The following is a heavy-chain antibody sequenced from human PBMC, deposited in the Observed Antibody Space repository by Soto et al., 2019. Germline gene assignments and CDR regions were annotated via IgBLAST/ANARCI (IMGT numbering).Heavy chain of an antibody. J-gene: IGHJ4*01. Sequence: SGPTLVNHTHTFTLTCTFSGFSLSTHGMRVSWIRQPPGKALEWLARIDWDDDKFYNTSLKSRLTISKDTSKNQVVLTMTNVDPVDTATYYCARIRTSSSGWLVFGYWGPGTLVPVS. D-gene: IGHD6-19*01. CDR2: IDWDDDK. CDR1: GFSLSTHGMR. V-gene: IGHV2-70*04. CDR3: ARIRTSSSGWLVFGY.